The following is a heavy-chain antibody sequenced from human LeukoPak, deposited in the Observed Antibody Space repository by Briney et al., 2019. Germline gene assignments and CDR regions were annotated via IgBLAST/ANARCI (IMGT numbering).Heavy chain of an antibody. CDR2: ISSCGGTI. V-gene: IGHV3-48*03. CDR1: GLTFSSSE. D-gene: IGHD3-3*01. J-gene: IGHJ3*02. CDR3: ATQGRSAISGI. Sequence: PGGSLRLSCAASGLTFSSSEMNWVRQAPGKGLEWISYISSCGGTIYHADSVKGRFTVSRDNAKNSLYLQMNSLRAEDTAVYYCATQGRSAISGIWGQGTMVTVSS.